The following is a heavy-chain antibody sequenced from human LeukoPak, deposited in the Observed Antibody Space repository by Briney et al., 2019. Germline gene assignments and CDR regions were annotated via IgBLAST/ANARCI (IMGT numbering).Heavy chain of an antibody. CDR2: IYDSGST. CDR1: GASIRSGDYY. J-gene: IGHJ3*02. V-gene: IGHV4-30-4*01. Sequence: ETSETLSLTCTVSGASIRSGDYYWSWIRQPPGKGLEWIGYIYDSGSTYYNPSLKSRVTISVDRSKNQFSLKLSSVTAADTAVYYCARDTGAFDIWGQGTMVTVSS. CDR3: ARDTGAFDI. D-gene: IGHD1-1*01.